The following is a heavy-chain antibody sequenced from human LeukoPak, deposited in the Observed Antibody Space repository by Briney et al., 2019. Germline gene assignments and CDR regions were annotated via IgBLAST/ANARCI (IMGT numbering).Heavy chain of an antibody. V-gene: IGHV3-11*06. CDR3: ARDHYGYYGSGSYRRFDY. D-gene: IGHD3-10*01. CDR2: ISSGSSYT. CDR1: GFTGSISY. J-gene: IGHJ4*02. Sequence: GGSLRLSCAVSGFTGSISYMSWVRQAPGKGLEWVSYISSGSSYTNYADSVKGRFTISRDNAKNSLYLQMNSLRAEDAAVYYCARDHYGYYGSGSYRRFDYWGQGTLVTVSS.